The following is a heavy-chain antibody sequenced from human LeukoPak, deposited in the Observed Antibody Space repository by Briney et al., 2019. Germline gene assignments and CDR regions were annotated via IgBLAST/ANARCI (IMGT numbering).Heavy chain of an antibody. CDR3: ARGLVRGYSYGFDY. CDR1: SGSISSYH. D-gene: IGHD5-18*01. V-gene: IGHV4-59*01. J-gene: IGHJ4*02. Sequence: KSSETLSLTCTVSSGSISSYHWGWIRQPPGKGLEWIGYIYYSGSTNYNPSLKSRVTISVDTSKNQFSLKLSSVTAADTAVYYCARGLVRGYSYGFDYWGQGTLVTVSS. CDR2: IYYSGST.